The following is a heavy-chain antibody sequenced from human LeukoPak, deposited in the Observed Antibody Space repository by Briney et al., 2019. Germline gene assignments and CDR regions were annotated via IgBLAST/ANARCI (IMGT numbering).Heavy chain of an antibody. CDR1: GFTFSSYG. D-gene: IGHD3-10*02. CDR3: AKDVRARTNYLDY. CDR2: IRYDGSNK. V-gene: IGHV3-30*02. J-gene: IGHJ4*02. Sequence: PGGSLRLSCAASGFTFSSYGMHWVRQAPGKGLEWVAFIRYDGSNKYYADSVKGRFTISRDNSKNTLYLQMNSLRAEDTAVYYCAKDVRARTNYLDYWGQGTLVTVSS.